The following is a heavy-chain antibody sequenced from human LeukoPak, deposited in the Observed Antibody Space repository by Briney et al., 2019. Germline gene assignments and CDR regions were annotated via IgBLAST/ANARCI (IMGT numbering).Heavy chain of an antibody. Sequence: SVKVSCKASGGTFSSYAISWVRQAPGQGLEWMGGIIPIFGTANYAQKFQGRVTITTDESTSTAYMELSSLRSEDTAVYYCARDPTENGYSSGWSGYAFDIWGQGTMVTVSS. CDR3: ARDPTENGYSSGWSGYAFDI. J-gene: IGHJ3*02. V-gene: IGHV1-69*05. D-gene: IGHD6-19*01. CDR2: IIPIFGTA. CDR1: GGTFSSYA.